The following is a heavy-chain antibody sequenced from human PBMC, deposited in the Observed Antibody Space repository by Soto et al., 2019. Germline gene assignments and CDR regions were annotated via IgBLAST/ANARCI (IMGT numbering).Heavy chain of an antibody. J-gene: IGHJ6*02. CDR3: ARGFDLQYGMDV. V-gene: IGHV3-48*02. CDR1: GFTLSPYS. CDR2: ISGSSNII. D-gene: IGHD3-10*01. Sequence: EAPLVESGGGLVQRGGSVRLSCAASGFTLSPYSMNWVRQAPGKGLEWISYISGSSNIINYADSVKGRFTISRDNTKNSLSLQMNSLRDEDTAVYSCARGFDLQYGMDVWGQGTTVTVSS.